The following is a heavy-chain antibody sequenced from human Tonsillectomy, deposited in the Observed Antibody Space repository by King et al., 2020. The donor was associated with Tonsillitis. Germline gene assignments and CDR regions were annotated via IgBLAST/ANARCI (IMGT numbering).Heavy chain of an antibody. V-gene: IGHV3-30-3*01. D-gene: IGHD2-15*01. CDR1: GFTFSSYA. Sequence: VQLVESGGGVVQPGRSLRLSCAASGFTFSSYAMHWVRQAPGKGLEWVAVISYDGSNKYYADSVKGRFTISRDNSKNTLYLQMNSLRSDDTVVYYCARLGFVVVVAATSDYWGQGTLVTVSS. CDR2: ISYDGSNK. J-gene: IGHJ4*02. CDR3: ARLGFVVVVAATSDY.